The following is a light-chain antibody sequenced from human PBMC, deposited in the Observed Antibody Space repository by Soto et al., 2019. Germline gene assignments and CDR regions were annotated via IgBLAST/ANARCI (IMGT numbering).Light chain of an antibody. CDR1: SNDVGGYNY. V-gene: IGLV2-14*01. Sequence: QSALTQPASMSGSPGQSITISCTGTSNDVGGYNYVSWYQQHPGKAPKLMIFVVSNRPSGVSNRFSGSKSGNTASLTISGLQAEDEAYYYCCSYTSTNSRVFGGGTKLTVL. CDR3: CSYTSTNSRV. J-gene: IGLJ3*02. CDR2: VVS.